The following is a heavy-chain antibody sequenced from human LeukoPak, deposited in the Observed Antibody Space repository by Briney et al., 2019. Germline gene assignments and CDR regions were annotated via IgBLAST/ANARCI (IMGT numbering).Heavy chain of an antibody. CDR2: IYSGGST. J-gene: IGHJ6*02. CDR1: GFTVSSNY. Sequence: PGGSLRLSCAASGFTVSSNYMSWVRQAPGKGLEWVSVIYSGGSTYYADSVKGRLTISRDNSKNTLYLQMNSLRAEDTAVYYCARDVTRPYGMDVWGQGTTVTVSS. CDR3: ARDVTRPYGMDV. D-gene: IGHD3-10*02. V-gene: IGHV3-66*02.